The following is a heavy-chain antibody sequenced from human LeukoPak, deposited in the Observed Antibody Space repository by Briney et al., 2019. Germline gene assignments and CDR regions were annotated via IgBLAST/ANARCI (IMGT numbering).Heavy chain of an antibody. CDR3: ARDLYGSGTFDY. D-gene: IGHD3-10*01. Sequence: PSETLSLTCAVYDGSFTDYNWSWIRQSPGKGLEWIAEIHHTGATNYGPTLKSRVTMSVDTSKNQFSLKLSSVTAADTAVYYCARDLYGSGTFDYWGQGTLVTVSS. CDR1: DGSFTDYN. CDR2: IHHTGAT. V-gene: IGHV4-34*01. J-gene: IGHJ4*02.